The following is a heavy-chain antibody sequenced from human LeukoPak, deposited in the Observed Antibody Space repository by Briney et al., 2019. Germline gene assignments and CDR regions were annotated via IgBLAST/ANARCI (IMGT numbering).Heavy chain of an antibody. Sequence: GGSLRLSCAASGFTFSSYAMSWVRQAPGKGLEWVSAISGSGGSTYYADSVKGRFTISRDNSKITLYLQMNSLRAEDTAVYYCAKDQVGVVAPDAFDIWGQGTMVTVSS. V-gene: IGHV3-23*01. CDR1: GFTFSSYA. CDR2: ISGSGGST. CDR3: AKDQVGVVAPDAFDI. D-gene: IGHD2-15*01. J-gene: IGHJ3*02.